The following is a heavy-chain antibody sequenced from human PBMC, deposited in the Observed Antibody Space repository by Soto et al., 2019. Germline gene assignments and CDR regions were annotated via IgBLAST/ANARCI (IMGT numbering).Heavy chain of an antibody. D-gene: IGHD2-21*01. CDR2: ISGSGAST. J-gene: IGHJ4*02. V-gene: IGHV3-23*01. CDR3: AKELQIGLVIAIPRGF. Sequence: GVSLRLSCAASGFPFTNDGMSWVRQAPGRGLEWVASISGSGASTYYADSVKGRFTISRDNSKDTVYLQMNSLRPEDTAVYYLAKELQIGLVIAIPRGFWGQGPRFTVS. CDR1: GFPFTNDG.